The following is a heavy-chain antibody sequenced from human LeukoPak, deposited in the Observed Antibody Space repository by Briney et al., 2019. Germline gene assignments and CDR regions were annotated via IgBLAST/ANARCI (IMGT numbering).Heavy chain of an antibody. CDR3: ARDGIAVAGLDY. CDR1: GFTFSNYY. CDR2: ISSSGSTI. V-gene: IGHV3-11*01. J-gene: IGHJ4*02. D-gene: IGHD6-19*01. Sequence: GGSLRLSCAASGFTFSNYYMSGTRRPPGKGLEWVSYISSSGSTIYYADSVKGRFTISRDNAKNSLYLQMNSLRAEDTAVYYCARDGIAVAGLDYWGQGTLVTVSS.